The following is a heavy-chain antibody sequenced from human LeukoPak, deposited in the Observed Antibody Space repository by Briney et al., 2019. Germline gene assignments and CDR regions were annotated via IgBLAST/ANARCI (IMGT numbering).Heavy chain of an antibody. V-gene: IGHV3-53*01. Sequence: PGGSLRLSCAASGFTVSSNYMSWVRQAPGKGLEWVSVIYSGGSTYYADSVKGRFTISRDDAKNSLYLQMNSLRDDDTAVYYCVRDWSYAFDLWGQGTMVTVSS. CDR1: GFTVSSNY. CDR2: IYSGGST. J-gene: IGHJ3*01. CDR3: VRDWSYAFDL.